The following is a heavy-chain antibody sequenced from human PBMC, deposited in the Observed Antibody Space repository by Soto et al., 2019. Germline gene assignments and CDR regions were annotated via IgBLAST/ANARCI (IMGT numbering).Heavy chain of an antibody. V-gene: IGHV3-23*01. CDR3: AKDPGWDVDY. D-gene: IGHD6-19*01. Sequence: GGSLRLSCAASGFTFSSYGMHWVRQAPGKGLEWVSAIRGSGGSTYYADSVKGRFTISRDNSKNTLYLQMNSLRAEDTAVYYCAKDPGWDVDYWGQGTLVTVSS. CDR2: IRGSGGST. J-gene: IGHJ4*02. CDR1: GFTFSSYG.